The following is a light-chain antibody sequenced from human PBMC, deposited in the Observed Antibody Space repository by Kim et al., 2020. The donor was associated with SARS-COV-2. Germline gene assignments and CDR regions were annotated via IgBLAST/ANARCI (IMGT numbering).Light chain of an antibody. CDR3: QSYDNSLSGSV. Sequence: VTMSCAGSSSNVGAGYDVNGYHQLPGTAPKLLIYGNINRPSGVPDRFSGSKSGTSASLAITGLRGEDDADYYCQSYDNSLSGSVFGGGTQLTVL. CDR1: SSNVGAGYD. CDR2: GNI. J-gene: IGLJ3*02. V-gene: IGLV1-40*01.